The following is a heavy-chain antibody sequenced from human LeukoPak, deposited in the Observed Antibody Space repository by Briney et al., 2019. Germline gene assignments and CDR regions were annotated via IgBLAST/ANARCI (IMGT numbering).Heavy chain of an antibody. J-gene: IGHJ3*02. V-gene: IGHV3-30*02. CDR1: GFTFSSNG. D-gene: IGHD3-10*01. CDR3: AKGERVLLWFGELLYHYDAFDI. Sequence: GGSLRLSCAASGFTFSSNGMHWVRQAPGKGLEWVAFIRYDGSNKYYADSVKGRFTISRDNSKNTLYLQMNSLRAEDTAVYYCAKGERVLLWFGELLYHYDAFDIWGQGTMVTVSS. CDR2: IRYDGSNK.